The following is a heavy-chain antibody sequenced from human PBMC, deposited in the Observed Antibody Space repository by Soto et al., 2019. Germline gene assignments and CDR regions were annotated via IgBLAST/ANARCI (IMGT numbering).Heavy chain of an antibody. CDR1: GFNFSSYA. V-gene: IGHV3-30-3*01. CDR2: IAYDGSNK. D-gene: IGHD2-21*01. J-gene: IGHJ6*02. CDR3: ARDLVVLRVDYPTTQYCYYGMDV. Sequence: GGSLRLCCAASGFNFSSYAIHWVRQAPGKGLDRVAVIAYDGSNKYYADSVKGRFTISRDNSKNTLYLQMNSLRAEDTAVYYCARDLVVLRVDYPTTQYCYYGMDVWGQGTTVTVSS.